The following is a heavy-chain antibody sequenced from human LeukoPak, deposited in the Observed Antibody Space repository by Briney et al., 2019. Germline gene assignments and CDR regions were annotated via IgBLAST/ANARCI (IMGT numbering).Heavy chain of an antibody. D-gene: IGHD2-21*02. CDR1: GFTFSSYS. CDR2: ISSSSSYI. CDR3: ARGARGQARDGHFDY. J-gene: IGHJ4*02. V-gene: IGHV3-21*01. Sequence: GGSLRLSCAASGFTFSSYSMNWVRQAPGKGLEWVSSISSSSSYIYYADSVKGRFTISRDNAKNSLYLQMNSLRAEDTAVYYCARGARGQARDGHFDYRGQGTLVTVSS.